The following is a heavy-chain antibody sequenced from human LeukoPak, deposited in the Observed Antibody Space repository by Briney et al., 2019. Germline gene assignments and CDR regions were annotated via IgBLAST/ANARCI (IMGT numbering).Heavy chain of an antibody. V-gene: IGHV1-46*01. Sequence: ASVKVSCKASGYTFSSHYIHWVRQVPGQGLEWMGLINPRDGNPTYAQRFQGSVTVTRDTSTSTVYMELSSLRSEDTALYYCARAIGTSTGTADNWGQGTLVTVSS. J-gene: IGHJ4*02. CDR3: ARAIGTSTGTADN. CDR1: GYTFSSHY. D-gene: IGHD1-7*01. CDR2: INPRDGNP.